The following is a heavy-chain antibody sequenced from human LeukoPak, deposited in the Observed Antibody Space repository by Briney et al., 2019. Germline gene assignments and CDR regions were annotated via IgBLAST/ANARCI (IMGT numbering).Heavy chain of an antibody. V-gene: IGHV3-23*01. CDR3: ANNGGVAVAGSFDY. J-gene: IGHJ4*02. CDR2: FFGTDDSS. Sequence: GGSLRLSCAGSGFTLINSAMSWVRQAPGKGLEWVSAFFGTDDSSFYTNSVRGRFTMSSDKSKNTMYLQMNSLRAEDTAVYYCANNGGVAVAGSFDYWGQGTLVTVSS. D-gene: IGHD6-19*01. CDR1: GFTLINSA.